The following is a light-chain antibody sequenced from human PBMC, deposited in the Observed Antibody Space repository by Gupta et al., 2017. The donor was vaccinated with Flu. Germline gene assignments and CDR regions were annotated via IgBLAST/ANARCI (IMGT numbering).Light chain of an antibody. CDR1: SSDVGGYDY. CDR3: CADAVSDSVV. CDR2: YIS. Sequence: VTISCSGTSSDVGGYDYVSWYQQQPGKAPKIMIYYISTRPAGVPDRFSDSTSGNTASLTISGPQDEDEEDYYCCADAVSDSVVFGGGTKVTVL. J-gene: IGLJ2*01. V-gene: IGLV2-11*03.